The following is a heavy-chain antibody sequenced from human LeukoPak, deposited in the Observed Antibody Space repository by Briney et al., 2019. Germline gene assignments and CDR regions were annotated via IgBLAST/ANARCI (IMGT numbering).Heavy chain of an antibody. CDR3: AKAGSSGYYYRNWYFDL. CDR2: INSDGSST. Sequence: QPGGSLRLSCAASGFTFSSYWMHWVRQAPGKGLVWVSRINSDGSSTSYADSVKGRFTISRDNSKNTLYLQMNSLRAEDTAVYYCAKAGSSGYYYRNWYFDLWGRGTLVTVSS. D-gene: IGHD3-22*01. J-gene: IGHJ2*01. CDR1: GFTFSSYW. V-gene: IGHV3-74*01.